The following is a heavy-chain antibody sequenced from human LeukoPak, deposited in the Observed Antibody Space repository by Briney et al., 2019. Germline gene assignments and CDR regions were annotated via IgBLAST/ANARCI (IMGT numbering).Heavy chain of an antibody. V-gene: IGHV3-7*01. CDR1: GFTFSSYW. CDR3: ARDSSSWYVYYYYYGMDV. D-gene: IGHD6-13*01. CDR2: IKQDGSEK. Sequence: GGSLRLSCAAPGFTFSSYWMSWVRQAPGKGLEWVANIKQDGSEKYYVDSVKGRFTISRDNAESSLYLQMNSLRAEDTAVYYCARDSSSWYVYYYYYGMDVWGQGTTVTVSS. J-gene: IGHJ6*02.